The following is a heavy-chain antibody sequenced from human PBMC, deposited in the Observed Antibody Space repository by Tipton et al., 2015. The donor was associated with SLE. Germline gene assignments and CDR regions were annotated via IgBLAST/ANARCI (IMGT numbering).Heavy chain of an antibody. J-gene: IGHJ4*02. CDR2: INHSGGT. Sequence: GLVKPSETLSLTCAVYGGSFSGYYWSWIRQPPGKGLEWIGEINHSGGTNYNPSLKSRVTISVDTSKNQFSLKLSSVTAADTAVYYCARRHYSGPFDSWGQGTLVTVSS. CDR1: GGSFSGYY. V-gene: IGHV4-34*01. D-gene: IGHD5-12*01. CDR3: ARRHYSGPFDS.